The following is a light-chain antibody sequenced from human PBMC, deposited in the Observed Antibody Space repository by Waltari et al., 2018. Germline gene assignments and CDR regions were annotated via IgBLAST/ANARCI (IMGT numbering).Light chain of an antibody. CDR3: SSYAGSNNWV. V-gene: IGLV2-8*01. CDR1: SSDFGGYNY. J-gene: IGLJ3*02. Sequence: QSALTQPPSASGSPGQSVTISCTGTSSDFGGYNYVSWYQQHPGKAPKFLIYEASKRPSGVSDRFSGSKSGNAASLTVSGLQAEDEADYYCSSYAGSNNWVFGGGTKLTVL. CDR2: EAS.